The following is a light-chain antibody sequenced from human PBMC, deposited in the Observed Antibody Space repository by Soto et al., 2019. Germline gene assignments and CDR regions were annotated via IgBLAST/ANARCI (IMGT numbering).Light chain of an antibody. CDR1: SSDVSAYNY. Sequence: QSALTQPPSASGSPGQSVTISCTGSSSDVSAYNYVSWYQQFPGKAPQIMIYEVNKRPSGVPDRFSGSKSGNTASLTVSGLQAEDEADYFCSSFAGSNTVIFGGGTKLTVL. J-gene: IGLJ2*01. CDR3: SSFAGSNTVI. V-gene: IGLV2-8*01. CDR2: EVN.